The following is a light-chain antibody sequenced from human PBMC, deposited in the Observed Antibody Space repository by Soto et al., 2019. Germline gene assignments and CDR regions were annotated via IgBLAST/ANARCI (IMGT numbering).Light chain of an antibody. CDR3: QVWDSSSDHPHVV. J-gene: IGLJ2*01. V-gene: IGLV3-21*04. CDR2: YDS. CDR1: NIGSKS. Sequence: SYALTQPPSVSVAPGKTARITCGGNNIGSKSVHWYQQKPGQAPVLVISYDSDRPSGIPERFSGSNSGNTATLTISRVEAGDEADYYCQVWDSSSDHPHVVFGGGTKLTVL.